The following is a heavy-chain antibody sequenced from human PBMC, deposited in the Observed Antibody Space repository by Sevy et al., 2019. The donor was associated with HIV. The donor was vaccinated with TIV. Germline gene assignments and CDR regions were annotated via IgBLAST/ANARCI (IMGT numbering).Heavy chain of an antibody. Sequence: GGSLRLSCAASGFTFSSFGMYWARQAPGEGLEWVAIIWYDGKNALYADSVKGRFIISRDNSKNTLYLQMNSLRAEDTAVYYCARDLEEWELRYLGYWGQGTLVTVSS. J-gene: IGHJ4*02. CDR1: GFTFSSFG. V-gene: IGHV3-33*01. CDR2: IWYDGKNA. D-gene: IGHD1-26*01. CDR3: ARDLEEWELRYLGY.